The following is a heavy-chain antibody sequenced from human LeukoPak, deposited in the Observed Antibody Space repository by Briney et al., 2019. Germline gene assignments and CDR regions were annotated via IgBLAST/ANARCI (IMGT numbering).Heavy chain of an antibody. J-gene: IGHJ4*02. D-gene: IGHD3-3*01. Sequence: ASVKVSCKPSGYTFTGYYIHWGRQAPGQGLEWMGWINPNSGGTNYAQKFQGRVTMTRDTSISTAYMELSRLRSDDTAVYYCARDGVGSTRTFDYWGQGTLVTVSS. CDR3: ARDGVGSTRTFDY. CDR2: INPNSGGT. CDR1: GYTFTGYY. V-gene: IGHV1-2*02.